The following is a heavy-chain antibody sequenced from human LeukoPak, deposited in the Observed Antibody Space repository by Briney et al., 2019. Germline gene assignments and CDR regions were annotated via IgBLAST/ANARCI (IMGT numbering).Heavy chain of an antibody. Sequence: QPGGSLRLSCAASGFNFRSYAMYWVRQAPGKGLEYVSTISSNGGSTYYANSVKGRFTISRDNSKNTLYLQMGSLRAEDMGVYHCARAAVAGYHYYYMDVWGKGTTVTVSS. J-gene: IGHJ6*03. CDR2: ISSNGGST. CDR1: GFNFRSYA. CDR3: ARAAVAGYHYYYMDV. V-gene: IGHV3-64*01. D-gene: IGHD6-19*01.